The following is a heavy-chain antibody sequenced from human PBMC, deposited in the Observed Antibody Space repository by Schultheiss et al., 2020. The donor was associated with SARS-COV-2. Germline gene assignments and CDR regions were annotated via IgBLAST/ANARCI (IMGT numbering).Heavy chain of an antibody. CDR2: IYYSGST. D-gene: IGHD4-17*01. J-gene: IGHJ5*02. Sequence: SETLSLTCTVSGGSISSGGYYWSWIRQHPGKGLEWIGYIYYSGSTNYNPSLKSRVTISVDTSRNHFSLQLNSVTAADTAIYYCARENSTVHDYGDYAGSFDPWGQGTLVTVSS. CDR3: ARENSTVHDYGDYAGSFDP. V-gene: IGHV4-61*03. CDR1: GGSISSGGYY.